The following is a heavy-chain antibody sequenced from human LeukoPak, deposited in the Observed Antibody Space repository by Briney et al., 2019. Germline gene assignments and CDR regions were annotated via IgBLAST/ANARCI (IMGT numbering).Heavy chain of an antibody. Sequence: SETLSLTCAVYGGSFSGYYWSWIRQPPGKGLEWMWEINHSGSTNYNPSPKSRVTISVDTSKNQFPLKLSSVTAADTDVYYCARVKRFGELTIYYYYGMDVWGKGTTVTVSS. CDR3: ARVKRFGELTIYYYYGMDV. CDR1: GGSFSGYY. D-gene: IGHD3-10*01. J-gene: IGHJ6*04. V-gene: IGHV4-34*01. CDR2: INHSGST.